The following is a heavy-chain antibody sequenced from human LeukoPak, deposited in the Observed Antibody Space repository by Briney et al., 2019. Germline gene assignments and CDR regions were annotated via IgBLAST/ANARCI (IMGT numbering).Heavy chain of an antibody. V-gene: IGHV3-74*01. Sequence: GGSLRLSCAASGFTFSNYWMHWVRQAPGKGLVWVSRIHTDGISTTYADSVKGRFTICRDNSKNTLYLQMNSLRVEDTAVYYCATLPYYYDSSGSYYFDYWGQGTLVTVSS. CDR1: GFTFSNYW. J-gene: IGHJ4*02. CDR2: IHTDGIST. D-gene: IGHD3-22*01. CDR3: ATLPYYYDSSGSYYFDY.